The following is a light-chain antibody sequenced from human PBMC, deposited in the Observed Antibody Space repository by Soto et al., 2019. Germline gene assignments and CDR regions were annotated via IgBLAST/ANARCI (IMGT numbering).Light chain of an antibody. CDR2: AAS. CDR3: QQSDSTPQT. J-gene: IGKJ1*01. V-gene: IGKV1-39*01. Sequence: DIQMTQSPSSLSASVGDRVTISCRASQSISNYLNWYQQKPGTAPKLLIYAASSLQSGVPSRFSGSGSGTDFTLTISSLQIEDFATYFCQQSDSTPQTFGQGTEVEIK. CDR1: QSISNY.